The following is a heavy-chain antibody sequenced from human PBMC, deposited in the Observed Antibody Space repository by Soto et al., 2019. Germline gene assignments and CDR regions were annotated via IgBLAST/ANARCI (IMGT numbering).Heavy chain of an antibody. Sequence: PGGSLRLSCAASGFTFSSYAMSWVRQAPGKGLEWVSAISGSGGSTYYADSVKGRFTISRDNSKNTLYLQMNSLRAEDTAVYYCAKATIFGVVTPDAFNIWGQGTMVTVSS. CDR1: GFTFSSYA. CDR2: ISGSGGST. J-gene: IGHJ3*02. V-gene: IGHV3-23*01. D-gene: IGHD3-3*01. CDR3: AKATIFGVVTPDAFNI.